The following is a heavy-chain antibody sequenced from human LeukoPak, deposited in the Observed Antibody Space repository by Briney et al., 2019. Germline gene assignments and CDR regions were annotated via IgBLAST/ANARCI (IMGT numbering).Heavy chain of an antibody. Sequence: ASEKVSCKASGYTFTDYYMHWVRQAPGQGLEWMGRINPNSGGTNYAQKFQGRVTMTRDTSISTAYMELSRLISDDTAVYYCARPRGRSEYSYGFDYWGQGTRVTVSS. CDR2: INPNSGGT. CDR1: GYTFTDYY. CDR3: ARPRGRSEYSYGFDY. D-gene: IGHD5-18*01. J-gene: IGHJ4*02. V-gene: IGHV1-2*06.